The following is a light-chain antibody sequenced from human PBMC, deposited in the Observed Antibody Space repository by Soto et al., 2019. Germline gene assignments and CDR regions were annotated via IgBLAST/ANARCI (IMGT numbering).Light chain of an antibody. V-gene: IGLV2-14*03. Sequence: QSALTQPASVSGSPGQSVTISCTGTSSDVGAYDYVSWYQHPPGKAPKLIIYDVSSRPSGISHRFSGSKSGSMASLTISGLQAEDEADYYCTSYTSGATLIFGGGTKLTLL. CDR2: DVS. CDR3: TSYTSGATLI. CDR1: SSDVGAYDY. J-gene: IGLJ2*01.